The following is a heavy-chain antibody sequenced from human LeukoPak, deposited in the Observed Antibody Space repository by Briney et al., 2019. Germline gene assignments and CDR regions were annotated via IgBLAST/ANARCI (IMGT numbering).Heavy chain of an antibody. CDR1: GYTFTTYY. D-gene: IGHD4-17*01. V-gene: IGHV1-46*01. J-gene: IGHJ4*02. CDR2: IDPSGGGP. CDR3: ARARLRCFDN. Sequence: ASVKVSCKASGYTFTTYYIHWVRQAPGQGLEWMGIIDPSGGGPSYAQKFQGRVTMTSDTSTSTVYMELSSLRSEDTAVYYCARARLRCFDNWGQGTLVTVSS.